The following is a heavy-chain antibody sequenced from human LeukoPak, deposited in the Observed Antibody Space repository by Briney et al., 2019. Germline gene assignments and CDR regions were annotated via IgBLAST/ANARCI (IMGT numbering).Heavy chain of an antibody. V-gene: IGHV4-59*11. Sequence: PSETLSLTCSVPGGSMSRHYWSWIRQPPGKGLEWIGYIYHNRKTYYNPSLQSRVTISIDTSKNLFSLKLTSVTAADTAVYSCARLLDNDSSGDPDTFDMWGQGTMVTVSS. CDR2: IYHNRKT. CDR3: ARLLDNDSSGDPDTFDM. J-gene: IGHJ3*02. CDR1: GGSMSRHY. D-gene: IGHD3-22*01.